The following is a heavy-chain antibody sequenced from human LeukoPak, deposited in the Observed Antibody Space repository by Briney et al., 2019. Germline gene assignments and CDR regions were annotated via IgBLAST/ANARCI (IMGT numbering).Heavy chain of an antibody. D-gene: IGHD2-21*01. CDR2: IRSKAYGGTT. CDR3: TRELCGGDCYYDY. V-gene: IGHV3-49*04. J-gene: IGHJ4*02. Sequence: GGSLRLSCTASGFTFGDYAMSWVRQAPGKGLEWVGFIRSKAYGGTTEYAASVKGRFTVSRDDSKSIAYLQMNSLKTEDTAVYYCTRELCGGDCYYDYWGQGTLVTVSS. CDR1: GFTFGDYA.